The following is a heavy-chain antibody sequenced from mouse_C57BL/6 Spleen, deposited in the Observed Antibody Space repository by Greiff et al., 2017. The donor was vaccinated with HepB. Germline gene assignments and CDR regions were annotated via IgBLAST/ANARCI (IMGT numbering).Heavy chain of an antibody. CDR2: INPNNGGT. CDR1: GYTFTDYN. D-gene: IGHD2-12*01. J-gene: IGHJ4*01. V-gene: IGHV1-18*01. CDR3: ARWDYSHYYAMDY. Sequence: VHVKQSGPELVKPGASVKIPCKASGYTFTDYNMDWVKQSHGKSLEWIGDINPNNGGTIYNQKFKGKATLTVDKSSSTAYMELRSLTSEDTAVYYCARWDYSHYYAMDYWGQGTSVTVSS.